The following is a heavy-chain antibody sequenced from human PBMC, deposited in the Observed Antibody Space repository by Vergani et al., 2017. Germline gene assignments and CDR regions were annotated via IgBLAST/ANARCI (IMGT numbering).Heavy chain of an antibody. CDR1: GFIFSDYN. V-gene: IGHV3-21*02. CDR3: VREETFYDSVSDYLAGYFDH. D-gene: IGHD3-3*01. CDR2: ISGRSSYV. Sequence: EVQVVQSGGGLVKPGGSLRLSCETSGFIFSDYNLNWVRQAPGSGLEWVASISGRSSYVNYAVSVKGRFTISRDNAKNSLFLQMNSLRAEDTAVYYCVREETFYDSVSDYLAGYFDHWGQGGLVTVSS. J-gene: IGHJ4*02.